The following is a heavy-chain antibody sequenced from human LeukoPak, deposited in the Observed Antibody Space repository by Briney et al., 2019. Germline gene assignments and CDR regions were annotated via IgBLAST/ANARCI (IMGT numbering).Heavy chain of an antibody. V-gene: IGHV4-59*02. J-gene: IGHJ4*02. CDR2: IYSSGTT. CDR3: GRRPAVDGPIDN. D-gene: IGHD3/OR15-3a*01. CDR1: GGSVHRSF. Sequence: PSETLSHTCVVSGGSVHRSFWTWVRQPPGKGLGWIGRIYSSGTTDYSPSLKSRLTIAIDTSKNQFSLRLASVTAADTAVYYCGRRPAVDGPIDNWGQGILVAVSS.